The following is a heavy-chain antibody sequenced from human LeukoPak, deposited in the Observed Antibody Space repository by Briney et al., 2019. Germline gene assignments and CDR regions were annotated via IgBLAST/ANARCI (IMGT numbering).Heavy chain of an antibody. Sequence: SQTLSLTCALDGGSFSGYYWSWIRPPPGKGLEWIGEINHSGSTNYNPSLKSRVTISVDTSKNQFSLKLSSVTAADTAVYYCAREDLYSSGWYFDCWGQGTLVTVSS. V-gene: IGHV4-34*01. J-gene: IGHJ4*02. CDR1: GGSFSGYY. CDR2: INHSGST. D-gene: IGHD6-19*01. CDR3: AREDLYSSGWYFDC.